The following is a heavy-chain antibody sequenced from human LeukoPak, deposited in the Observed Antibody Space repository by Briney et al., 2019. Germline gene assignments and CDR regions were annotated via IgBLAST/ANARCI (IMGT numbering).Heavy chain of an antibody. CDR2: ISSSGSTI. CDR3: AKDRGSGYYQYYFDY. V-gene: IGHV3-48*03. J-gene: IGHJ4*02. D-gene: IGHD3-22*01. Sequence: QTGGSLRLSCAASGFTFSSYEMNWVRQAPGKGLEWVSYISSSGSTIYYADSVKGRFTISRDNSKNTLYLQMNSLRAEDTAVYYCAKDRGSGYYQYYFDYWGQGTLVTVSS. CDR1: GFTFSSYE.